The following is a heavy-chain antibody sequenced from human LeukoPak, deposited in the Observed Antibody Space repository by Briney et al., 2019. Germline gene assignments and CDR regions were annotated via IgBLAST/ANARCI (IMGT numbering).Heavy chain of an antibody. CDR1: GFTFSRYG. D-gene: IGHD1-7*01. V-gene: IGHV3-30*02. CDR3: ARDPPAVRTNTYA. CDR2: IQSDGTDK. J-gene: IGHJ5*02. Sequence: GGSLRLSCAASGFTFSRYGMHWVRQAPGKGLEWVAFIQSDGTDKYYIDSVKGRFTISRDHSKNTLYLQMNSLRVEDTAVYYCARDPPAVRTNTYAWGQGTLVTVSS.